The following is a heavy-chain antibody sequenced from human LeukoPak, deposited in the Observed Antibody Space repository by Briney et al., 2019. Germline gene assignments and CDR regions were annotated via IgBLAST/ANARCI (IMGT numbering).Heavy chain of an antibody. J-gene: IGHJ3*02. CDR3: ARDWRDSSGKFPNDAFDI. Sequence: GGSLRLSSAASGFTFSSYWMHWVRQAPGKGLVWVSRISNDGGNTSYADSVKGRFTISRDNAKNTLYLQMNSLRAEDTAVYYCARDWRDSSGKFPNDAFDIWGQGTMVTVSS. V-gene: IGHV3-74*01. CDR2: ISNDGGNT. D-gene: IGHD3-22*01. CDR1: GFTFSSYW.